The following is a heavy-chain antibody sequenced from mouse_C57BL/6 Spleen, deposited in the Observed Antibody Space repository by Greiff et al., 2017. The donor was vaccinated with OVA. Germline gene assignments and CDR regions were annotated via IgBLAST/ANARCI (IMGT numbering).Heavy chain of an antibody. V-gene: IGHV1-69*01. CDR3: ALLLLRPEV. CDR2: IDPSDSYT. Sequence: QVQLQQPGAELVMPGASVKLSCKASGYTFTSYWMHWVKQRPGQGLEWIGEIDPSDSYTNYNQKFKGKSTLTVDKSSSTAYMQLSSLTSEDSAVYYCALLLLRPEVWGTGTTVTVSS. D-gene: IGHD1-1*01. CDR1: GYTFTSYW. J-gene: IGHJ1*03.